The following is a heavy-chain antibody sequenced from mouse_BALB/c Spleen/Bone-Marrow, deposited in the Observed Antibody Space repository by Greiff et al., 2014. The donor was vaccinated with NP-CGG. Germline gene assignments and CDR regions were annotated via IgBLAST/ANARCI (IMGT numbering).Heavy chain of an antibody. CDR3: ARYGYFYAMDY. CDR1: GFSLTSYG. Sequence: VQVVESGPGLVAPSQSLSITCTVSGFSLTSYGVHWVRQPPGKGLEWLGVIWAGGSTNYNSALMSRLSISKDNSKSQVFLKMNSRQTDDTAMYYCARYGYFYAMDYWGQGTSVTVSS. J-gene: IGHJ4*01. CDR2: IWAGGST. V-gene: IGHV2-9*02. D-gene: IGHD2-2*01.